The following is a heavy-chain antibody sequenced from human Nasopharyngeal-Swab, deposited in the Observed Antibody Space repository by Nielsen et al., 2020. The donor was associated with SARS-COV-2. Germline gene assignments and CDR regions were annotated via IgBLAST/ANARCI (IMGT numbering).Heavy chain of an antibody. D-gene: IGHD6-19*01. CDR3: ARQGGSSGWSGVAFDI. J-gene: IGHJ3*02. V-gene: IGHV4-59*08. CDR2: IYYSGST. CDR1: DGSLSSYY. Sequence: SETLSLTCTVSDGSLSSYYWSWIPQPPGKGLEWIGYIYYSGSTNYNPSLKSRVTISVDTSKNQFSLKLSSVTAADTAVYYCARQGGSSGWSGVAFDIWGQGTMVTVSS.